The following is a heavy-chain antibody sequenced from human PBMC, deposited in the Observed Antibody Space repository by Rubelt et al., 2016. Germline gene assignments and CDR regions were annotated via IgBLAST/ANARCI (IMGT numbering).Heavy chain of an antibody. J-gene: IGHJ5*02. V-gene: IGHV4-39*01. CDR3: ARCIAAAGTWFDP. D-gene: IGHD6-13*01. CDR2: IYYSGST. CDR1: GGSISSSSYY. Sequence: QLQLQESGPGLVKPSETLSLTCTVSGGSISSSSYYWGWIRQPPGKGLEWIGSIYYSGSTYYNPSFKCRVTISVDTSKNQCSRKLGSVTAADPAVYYCARCIAAAGTWFDPWGQGTLVTVSS.